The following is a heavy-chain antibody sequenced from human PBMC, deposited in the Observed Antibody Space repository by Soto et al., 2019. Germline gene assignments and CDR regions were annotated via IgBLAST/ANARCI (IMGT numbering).Heavy chain of an antibody. J-gene: IGHJ4*02. D-gene: IGHD6-19*01. CDR3: ARQVYSRGQLPYYFDY. CDR1: GGSISSSTYY. Sequence: QLQLQESGPGLVKPSETLSLTCTVSGGSISSSTYYWGWIRQPPGEGLEWIGNIYYIGGTYYNPSLKSRVTIFVDTSKNQFSLKLTSVTAADTAVYYCARQVYSRGQLPYYFDYWGQGSLVTVSS. V-gene: IGHV4-39*01. CDR2: IYYIGGT.